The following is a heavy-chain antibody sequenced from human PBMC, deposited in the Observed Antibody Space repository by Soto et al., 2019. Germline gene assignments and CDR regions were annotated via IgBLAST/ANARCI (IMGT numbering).Heavy chain of an antibody. V-gene: IGHV3-15*07. Sequence: GGSLRLSCAASGFTFSNAWMNWVRQAPGKGLEWVGRIKSKTDGGTTDYAAPGKGRLTIPRDDSKNTLELQMNSLKTEDTAVYYCTTAIGVATKSTGYSSGWYSWYYYYGMDVWGQGTTVTVSS. CDR1: GFTFSNAW. CDR3: TTAIGVATKSTGYSSGWYSWYYYYGMDV. D-gene: IGHD6-19*01. CDR2: IKSKTDGGTT. J-gene: IGHJ6*02.